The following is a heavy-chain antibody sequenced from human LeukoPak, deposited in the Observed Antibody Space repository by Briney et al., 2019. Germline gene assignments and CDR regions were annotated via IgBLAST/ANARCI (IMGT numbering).Heavy chain of an antibody. D-gene: IGHD2-2*01. V-gene: IGHV4-38-2*02. CDR1: GFIFSDYY. Sequence: GSLRLSCAASGFIFSDYYMSWIRQPPGKGLEWIGSIYYSGSTYYNPSLKSRVTISVDTSKNQFSLKLSSVTAADTAVYYCARELRRKYQLLSTYYYYMDVWGKGTTVTVSS. J-gene: IGHJ6*03. CDR2: IYYSGST. CDR3: ARELRRKYQLLSTYYYYMDV.